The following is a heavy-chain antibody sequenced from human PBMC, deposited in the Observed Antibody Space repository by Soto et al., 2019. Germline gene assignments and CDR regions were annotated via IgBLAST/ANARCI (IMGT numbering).Heavy chain of an antibody. D-gene: IGHD2-2*01. V-gene: IGHV6-1*01. Sequence: SQTLSLTCAISGDSVSSNRAAWNWIRQSPSRGLEWLGRTYYRSNWYNDYAVSVKSRITINPVTSKNQFSLHLNSVTPEYMAVYYCARYSDYCGRTSSFKDAFDIWGQGTMVTVSS. CDR1: GDSVSSNRAA. J-gene: IGHJ3*02. CDR3: ARYSDYCGRTSSFKDAFDI. CDR2: TYYRSNWYN.